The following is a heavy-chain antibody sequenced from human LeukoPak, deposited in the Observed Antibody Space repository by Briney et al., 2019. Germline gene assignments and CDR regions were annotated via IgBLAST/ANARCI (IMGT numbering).Heavy chain of an antibody. D-gene: IGHD2-2*01. J-gene: IGHJ5*02. CDR3: ATSTISYWFDP. CDR1: CGSISSYY. Sequence: SETLSLTCTVSCGSISSYYWNWIRQPPGKGLEWIGYIYYSGSTNYNPSLKSRVTISVDTSKNQFSLKLNSVTAADTAVYYCATSTISYWFDPWGQGTLVTVSS. CDR2: IYYSGST. V-gene: IGHV4-59*08.